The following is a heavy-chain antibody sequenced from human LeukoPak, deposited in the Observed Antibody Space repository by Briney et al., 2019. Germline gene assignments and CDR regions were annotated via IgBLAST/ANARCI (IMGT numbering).Heavy chain of an antibody. CDR2: ISSSNSYI. V-gene: IGHV3-21*01. J-gene: IGHJ3*02. CDR3: ARYYYDSSGRDAFDI. Sequence: PGGSLTLFCAASGFTFSSYRMNWPRHSPGKGLEWVSYISSSNSYIYYADAVKGRFTISRDNAKNSLYLQMNSLRAEDTAVYYCARYYYDSSGRDAFDIWGQGTMVTVSS. CDR1: GFTFSSYR. D-gene: IGHD3-22*01.